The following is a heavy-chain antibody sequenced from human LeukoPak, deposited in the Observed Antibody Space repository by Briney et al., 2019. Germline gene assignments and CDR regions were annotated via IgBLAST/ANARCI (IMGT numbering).Heavy chain of an antibody. D-gene: IGHD6-6*01. J-gene: IGHJ6*03. CDR1: GFTFSSYW. V-gene: IGHV3-7*04. CDR2: INQDQGDK. CDR3: ARVIAARAGWNYYNMDV. Sequence: PGGSLRLSSAASGFTFSSYWMSWVRQAPGKGPEWVANINQDQGDKDYVDSVKGRFTISRDNARNSLYLQMNSLRAEDTAVYYCARVIAARAGWNYYNMDVWGKGTTVTVSS.